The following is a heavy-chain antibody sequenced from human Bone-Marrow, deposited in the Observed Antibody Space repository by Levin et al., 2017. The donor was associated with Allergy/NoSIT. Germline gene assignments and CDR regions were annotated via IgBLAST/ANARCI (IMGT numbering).Heavy chain of an antibody. J-gene: IGHJ5*02. CDR1: GFTFSKYW. V-gene: IGHV3-74*01. D-gene: IGHD1-1*01. CDR3: TRDRVENTRPEFDP. CDR2: INSDGSIT. Sequence: PGGSLRLSCAASGFTFSKYWMHWVRQAPGKGLVWVSRINSDGSITTYADSVKGRFTISRDNAKNTLFLQMDSLRGEDTAVYYCTRDRVENTRPEFDPWGQGTLVTVSS.